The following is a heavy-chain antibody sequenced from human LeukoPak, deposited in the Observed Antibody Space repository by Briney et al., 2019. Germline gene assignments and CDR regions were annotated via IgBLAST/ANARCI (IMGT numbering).Heavy chain of an antibody. CDR3: AKESPYAVRGTRRLYYFDY. CDR2: ISNSGRT. D-gene: IGHD1-1*01. CDR1: GFTFSSYA. V-gene: IGHV3-23*01. J-gene: IGHJ4*02. Sequence: HPGGSLRLSCAVSGFTFSSYAISWVRQAPGKGLEWVSAISNSGRTYYAESAKGRFTISRDNSKNTLHLQMNSLRVEDTAVYYCAKESPYAVRGTRRLYYFDYWGQGALVTVSS.